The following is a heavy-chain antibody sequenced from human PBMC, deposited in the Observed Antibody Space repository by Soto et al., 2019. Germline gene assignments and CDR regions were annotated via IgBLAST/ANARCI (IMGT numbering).Heavy chain of an antibody. D-gene: IGHD2-8*02. CDR2: IRSSGATK. CDR1: GFRFSNYA. V-gene: IGHV3-48*01. CDR3: ASSHYYSGGGFPVPFDF. Sequence: PGGSLILSCAASGFRFSNYAMNWVRQAPGKGLEWVSYIRSSGATKYYADAVKGRFTISRDNAKNSLYLQMNSLRVDDTAVYYYASSHYYSGGGFPVPFDFWGHGTLVTVSS. J-gene: IGHJ4*01.